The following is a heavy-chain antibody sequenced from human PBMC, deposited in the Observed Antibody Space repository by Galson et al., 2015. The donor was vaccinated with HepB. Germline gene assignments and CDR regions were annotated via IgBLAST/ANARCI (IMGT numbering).Heavy chain of an antibody. CDR2: ISRSNHNT. Sequence: KVSCTASGFSFTTYAMHWVRQAPGQRLGWVGWISRSNHNTKYSDTLKGRVTITRDTATRTTYLELNSLRAEDTALYYCARERCQLQLLYPGYSYRLDVWGQGTTVTVSS. J-gene: IGHJ6*02. CDR1: GFSFTTYA. CDR3: ARERCQLQLLYPGYSYRLDV. D-gene: IGHD2-2*02. V-gene: IGHV1-3*01.